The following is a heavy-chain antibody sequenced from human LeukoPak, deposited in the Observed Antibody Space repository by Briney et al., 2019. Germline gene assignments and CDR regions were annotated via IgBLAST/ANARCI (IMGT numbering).Heavy chain of an antibody. V-gene: IGHV3-7*03. CDR3: AKVKAQQNYYYGMDV. J-gene: IGHJ6*02. CDR1: GFTFSSYW. CDR2: IKQDGSEK. Sequence: AGGSLRLSCAASGFTFSSYWMSWVRQAPGKGLEWVANIKQDGSEKYYVDSVKGRFTISRDNSKNTLYLQMNSLRAEDTAVYYCAKVKAQQNYYYGMDVWGQGTTVTVSS. D-gene: IGHD2/OR15-2a*01.